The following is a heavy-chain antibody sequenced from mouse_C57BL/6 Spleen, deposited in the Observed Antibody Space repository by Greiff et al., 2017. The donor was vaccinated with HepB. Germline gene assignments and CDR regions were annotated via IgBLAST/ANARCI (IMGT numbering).Heavy chain of an antibody. CDR2: IDPETGGT. V-gene: IGHV1-15*01. J-gene: IGHJ2*01. Sequence: QVQLQQSGAELVRPGASVTLSCKASGYTFTDYEMHWVKQTPVHGLEWIGAIDPETGGTAYNQKFKGKAILTADKSSSTAYMELRSLTSEDSAVYYCTRDYYGSSPDYWGQGTTLTVSS. D-gene: IGHD1-1*01. CDR1: GYTFTDYE. CDR3: TRDYYGSSPDY.